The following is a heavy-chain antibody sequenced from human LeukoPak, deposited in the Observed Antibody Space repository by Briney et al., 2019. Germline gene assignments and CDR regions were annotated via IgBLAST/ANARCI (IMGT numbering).Heavy chain of an antibody. CDR3: ARGRGYVLRFLEWLF. Sequence: SETLSLTCAAYGGSFSGYYWSWIRQPPGKGLECIGEINHSGSTNYNPSLKSRVTISVDTYKNQFSLKLSSVTAADTAVYYCARGRGYVLRFLEWLFWGQGTLVTVSS. D-gene: IGHD3-3*01. CDR1: GGSFSGYY. CDR2: INHSGST. V-gene: IGHV4-34*01. J-gene: IGHJ4*02.